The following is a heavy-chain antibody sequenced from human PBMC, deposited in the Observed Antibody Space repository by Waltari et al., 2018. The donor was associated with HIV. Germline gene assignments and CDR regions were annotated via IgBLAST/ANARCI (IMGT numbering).Heavy chain of an antibody. CDR3: AGDSRGSTWSLDWFYP. CDR2: ISGSDNCK. J-gene: IGHJ5*02. CDR1: GSIFNTYS. D-gene: IGHD6-6*01. V-gene: IGHV3-21*02. Sequence: EVQLVESGGGPVKPGESLRLPCVTSGSIFNTYSMNWVRPAPGKGPEWGSCISGSDNCKQYAASVRGRFTISRDSAENSVFLQMNGVRADDTAIYCCAGDSRGSTWSLDWFYPWGQGTLLTVSS.